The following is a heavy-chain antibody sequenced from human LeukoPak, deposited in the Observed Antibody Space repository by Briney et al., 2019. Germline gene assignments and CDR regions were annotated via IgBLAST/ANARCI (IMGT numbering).Heavy chain of an antibody. CDR3: ARGILIGESIDY. D-gene: IGHD3-10*01. CDR1: GYTFTSYY. V-gene: IGHV1-46*01. CDR2: INPSGGST. J-gene: IGHJ4*02. Sequence: ASVKVSCKASGYTFTSYYMHWVRQAPGQGLEWMGIINPSGGSTSYAQKLQGRVTMTRDMSTSTVYMELSSLRSEDTAVYYCARGILIGESIDYWGQGTLVTVSS.